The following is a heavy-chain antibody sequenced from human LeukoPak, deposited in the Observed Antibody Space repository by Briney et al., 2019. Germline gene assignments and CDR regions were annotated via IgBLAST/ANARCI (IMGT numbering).Heavy chain of an antibody. V-gene: IGHV4-39*07. J-gene: IGHJ4*02. D-gene: IGHD3-22*01. CDR1: GGSISSGGYY. Sequence: PSETLSLTCTVSGGSISSGGYYWSWIRQPPGKGLEWIGEINHSGSTNYNPSLKSRVTISVDTSKNQFSLKLSSVTAADTAVYYCARGSSTREYYYDSSGFGPHYFDYWGQGTLVTVSS. CDR2: INHSGST. CDR3: ARGSSTREYYYDSSGFGPHYFDY.